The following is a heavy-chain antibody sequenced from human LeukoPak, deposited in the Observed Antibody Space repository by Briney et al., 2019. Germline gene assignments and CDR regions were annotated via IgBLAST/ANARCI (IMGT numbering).Heavy chain of an antibody. Sequence: GASVKVSCKASGGTFSSYAISWVRQAPGQGLEWMGRIIPILGIANYAQKFQGRVTITADKSTSTAYMELSSLRSEDTAVYYCARDPYDYGIDYWGQGTLVTVSS. CDR3: ARDPYDYGIDY. J-gene: IGHJ4*02. V-gene: IGHV1-69*04. D-gene: IGHD4-17*01. CDR2: IIPILGIA. CDR1: GGTFSSYA.